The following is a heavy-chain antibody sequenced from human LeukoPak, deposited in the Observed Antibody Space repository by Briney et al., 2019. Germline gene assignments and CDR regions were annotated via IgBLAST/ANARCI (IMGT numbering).Heavy chain of an antibody. CDR1: GFTFSKYG. CDR2: IWYDGHNN. D-gene: IGHD2-21*01. J-gene: IGHJ4*02. V-gene: IGHV3-33*01. Sequence: GGSLRLSCVASGFTFSKYGMHWVRQAPGKGLQWLAIIWYDGHNNYYADSVKGRFTISRDNSKNTLFLEMNDLRAEDTAVYYCAREWGLIAVAGGPGYWGQGTLVTVSS. CDR3: AREWGLIAVAGGPGY.